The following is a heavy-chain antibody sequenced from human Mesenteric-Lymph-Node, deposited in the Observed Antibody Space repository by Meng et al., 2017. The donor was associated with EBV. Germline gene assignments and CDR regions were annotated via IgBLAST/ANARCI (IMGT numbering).Heavy chain of an antibody. CDR3: ARDDCTGGSCHSFGWFDP. CDR1: GSSINSGACS. CDR2: IYDSGST. J-gene: IGHJ5*02. V-gene: IGHV4-30-4*01. Sequence: VQPAGAGRGLGKPSQTLPLSCAVSGSSINSGACSWSCISQRPGKGLEWIGYIYDSGSTYYNPSLKNRITMSVDTSKNQFSLKLSYVTVADTAVYYCARDDCTGGSCHSFGWFDPWGQGTLVTVSS. D-gene: IGHD2-15*01.